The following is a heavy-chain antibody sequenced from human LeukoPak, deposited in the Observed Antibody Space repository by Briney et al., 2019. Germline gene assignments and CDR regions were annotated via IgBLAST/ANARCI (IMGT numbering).Heavy chain of an antibody. V-gene: IGHV4-61*02. D-gene: IGHD3-22*01. CDR2: IYTSGST. CDR3: ASSPHNYYDSSGYYYVSGPFDY. CDR1: GGSISSGGYY. J-gene: IGHJ4*02. Sequence: PSETLSLTCTVSGGSISSGGYYWSWIRQPAGKGLEWIGRIYTSGSTNYNPSLKSRVTISVDRSKNQFSLKLSSVTAADTAVYYCASSPHNYYDSSGYYYVSGPFDYWGQGTLVTVSS.